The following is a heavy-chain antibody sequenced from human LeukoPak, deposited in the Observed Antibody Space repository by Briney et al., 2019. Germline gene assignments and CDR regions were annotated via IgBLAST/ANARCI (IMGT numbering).Heavy chain of an antibody. V-gene: IGHV4-59*01. J-gene: IGHJ4*02. CDR1: GGSISSYY. CDR3: ARVRATSGTTDY. CDR2: ISYSGST. D-gene: IGHD1/OR15-1a*01. Sequence: SETLSLTCTVSGGSISSYYWSWIRQPPGKGLEWIACISYSGSTKYNPSLKSRVTITVDTSKNQLSLKLSSVTAADTAVYYCARVRATSGTTDYWGQGTLVTVSS.